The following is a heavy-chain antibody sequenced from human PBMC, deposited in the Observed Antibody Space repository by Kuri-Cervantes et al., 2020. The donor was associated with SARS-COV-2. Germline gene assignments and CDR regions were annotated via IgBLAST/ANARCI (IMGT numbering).Heavy chain of an antibody. D-gene: IGHD4-17*01. J-gene: IGHJ4*02. CDR1: GFTLSSYG. Sequence: GGSLRLSCAASGFTLSSYGMQWVRQAPGKGLEWVAVISYDGSNKYYADSVKGRFTISRDNAKNSLYLQMNSLRAEDTAVYYCARAPTVTLDYWGQGTLVTVSS. CDR2: ISYDGSNK. CDR3: ARAPTVTLDY. V-gene: IGHV3-30*03.